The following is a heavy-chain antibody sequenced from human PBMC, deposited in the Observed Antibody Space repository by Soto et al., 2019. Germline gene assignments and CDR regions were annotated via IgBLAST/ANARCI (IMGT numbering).Heavy chain of an antibody. CDR1: GFTFSSYA. Sequence: PGGSLRLSCAASGFTFSSYAMSWVRQAPGKGLEWVSAISGSGGSTYYADSVKGRFTISRDNSKNTLYLQMNSLRAEDTAVYYCAKEPRYSSSSTISQFDYWGQGTLVTVSA. J-gene: IGHJ4*02. D-gene: IGHD6-6*01. CDR2: ISGSGGST. CDR3: AKEPRYSSSSTISQFDY. V-gene: IGHV3-23*01.